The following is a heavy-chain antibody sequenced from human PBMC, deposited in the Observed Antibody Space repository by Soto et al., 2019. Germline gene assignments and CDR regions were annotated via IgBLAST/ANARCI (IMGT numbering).Heavy chain of an antibody. CDR3: ALDILTGYYPNWFDP. J-gene: IGHJ5*02. V-gene: IGHV4-39*01. Sequence: KTSETLSLTCTVSGGSISSSSYYWGWIRQPPGKGLEWIGSIYYSGSTYYNPSLKSRVTISVDTSKNQFSLKLSSVTAADTAVYYCALDILTGYYPNWFDPWGRGTLVTVSS. CDR2: IYYSGST. D-gene: IGHD3-9*01. CDR1: GGSISSSSYY.